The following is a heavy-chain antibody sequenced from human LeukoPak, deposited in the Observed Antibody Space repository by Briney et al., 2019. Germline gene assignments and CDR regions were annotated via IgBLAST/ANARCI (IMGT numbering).Heavy chain of an antibody. CDR3: VKDLPVLQS. CDR1: GFTVSGTY. V-gene: IGHV3-53*05. J-gene: IGHJ5*02. Sequence: GGSLRLSCAASGFTVSGTYMSWVRQAPGKGLEWVSVIYSAGDTFSADSVKGRFTISRDNSKNTVYLQMNGLRGDDTAVYYCVKDLPVLQSWGQGTLVTVSS. CDR2: IYSAGDT. D-gene: IGHD3-16*01.